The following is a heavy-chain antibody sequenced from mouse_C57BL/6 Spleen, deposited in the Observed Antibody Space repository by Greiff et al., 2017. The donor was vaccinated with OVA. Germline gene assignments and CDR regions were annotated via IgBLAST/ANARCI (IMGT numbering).Heavy chain of an antibody. CDR3: TRYGYGSSYGFDY. D-gene: IGHD1-1*01. J-gene: IGHJ2*01. V-gene: IGHV1-15*01. Sequence: QVQLQQSGAELVRPGASVTLSCKASGYTFTDYEMHWVKQTPVHGLEWIGAIDPETGGTAYHQKFKGKAILTADKSSSTAYKELRSLSSEDSAVDYGTRYGYGSSYGFDYWGQGTTLTVSS. CDR1: GYTFTDYE. CDR2: IDPETGGT.